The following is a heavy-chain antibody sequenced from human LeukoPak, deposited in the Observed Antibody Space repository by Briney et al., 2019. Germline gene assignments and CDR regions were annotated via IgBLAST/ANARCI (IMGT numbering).Heavy chain of an antibody. J-gene: IGHJ5*02. CDR1: GGSISSGGYY. D-gene: IGHD6-13*01. V-gene: IGHV4-31*03. CDR2: IYYSGST. Sequence: PSETLSLTRTVSGGSISSGGYYWSWIRQHPGKGLEWIGYIYYSGSTYYNPSLKSRVTISVDTSKNQFSLKLSSVTAADTAVYYCARGVSSSWQFNWFDPWGQGTLVTVSS. CDR3: ARGVSSSWQFNWFDP.